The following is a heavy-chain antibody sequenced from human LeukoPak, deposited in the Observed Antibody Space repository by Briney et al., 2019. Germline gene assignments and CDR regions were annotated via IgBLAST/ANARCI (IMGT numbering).Heavy chain of an antibody. CDR1: GFTFRSYA. V-gene: IGHV3-30-3*01. Sequence: GGSLRLSCAASGFTFRSYAMHWVRQAPGKGLEWVAVISYDGSNKYYADSVKGRFTISRDNSKNTLYLQMNSLRAEDTAVYYCARDSVRHGPIDYWGPGTLVTVSS. J-gene: IGHJ4*02. D-gene: IGHD3-10*01. CDR2: ISYDGSNK. CDR3: ARDSVRHGPIDY.